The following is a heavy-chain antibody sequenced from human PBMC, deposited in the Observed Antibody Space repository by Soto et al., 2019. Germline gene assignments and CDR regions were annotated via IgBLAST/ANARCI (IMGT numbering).Heavy chain of an antibody. D-gene: IGHD2-21*01. Sequence: ASVKVSCKASGYTFTSYAMHWVRQAPGQRLEWMGWINAGNGNTKYSQKFQGRVTITRDTSASTAYMELSSLRSEDTAVYYCAREKFPGHYYYGMDVWGQGTTVTVSS. CDR2: INAGNGNT. CDR3: AREKFPGHYYYGMDV. V-gene: IGHV1-3*01. CDR1: GYTFTSYA. J-gene: IGHJ6*02.